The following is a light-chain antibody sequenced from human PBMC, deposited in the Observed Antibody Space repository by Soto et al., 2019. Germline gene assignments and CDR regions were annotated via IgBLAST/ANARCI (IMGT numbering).Light chain of an antibody. V-gene: IGKV3-15*01. CDR1: QSVYNT. CDR2: GAS. Sequence: ERVMTQSPTTLSVSPGERATLSCRASQSVYNTLAWYQQKPGQAPRLLIYGASTRATGIPARFSGSGSGTEFTLTISSLQSEDFATYYCQQYSKWPLTFGEGTKVEIK. J-gene: IGKJ4*01. CDR3: QQYSKWPLT.